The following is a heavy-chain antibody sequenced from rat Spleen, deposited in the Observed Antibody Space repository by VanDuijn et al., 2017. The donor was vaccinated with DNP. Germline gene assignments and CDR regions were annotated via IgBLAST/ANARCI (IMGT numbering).Heavy chain of an antibody. J-gene: IGHJ4*01. CDR2: ITAGGRT. Sequence: EVQLVESGGDLVQPGRSLKVSCVVSGFTFNNYWMTWIRQVPGKGLEWVASITAGGRTYYPDSVRGRFTISRDNAENTIYLQMNSLRSEDTGTYYCVKHLDAWGQGTSVTVSS. CDR1: GFTFNNYW. V-gene: IGHV5-31*01. CDR3: VKHLDA.